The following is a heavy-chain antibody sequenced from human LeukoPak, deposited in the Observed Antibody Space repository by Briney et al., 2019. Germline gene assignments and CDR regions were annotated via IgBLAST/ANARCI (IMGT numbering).Heavy chain of an antibody. V-gene: IGHV3-23*01. CDR2: ITDSGGAT. CDR3: AKDQDTSMPYYLDS. Sequence: GGSLRLSCVGSGFTFAGHAMTWVRQAPGKGLEWVSFITDSGGATTYADSVKGRFTISRDNSRNTLYLQMNDLRAEDTAVYYCAKDQDTSMPYYLDSWGQGTLVTVSS. CDR1: GFTFAGHA. J-gene: IGHJ4*02. D-gene: IGHD2-2*01.